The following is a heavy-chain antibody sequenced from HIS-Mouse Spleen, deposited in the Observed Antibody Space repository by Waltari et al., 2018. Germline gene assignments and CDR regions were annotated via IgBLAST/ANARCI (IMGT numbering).Heavy chain of an antibody. CDR1: GFTFRSYW. CDR3: ARDLELDAFDI. CDR2: INSDGSST. J-gene: IGHJ3*02. V-gene: IGHV3-74*01. D-gene: IGHD1-1*01. Sequence: EVQLVESGGCLVQPGGSLSLSCSASGFTFRSYWRHWVRQAPGKGVVWVSRINSDGSSTSYADSVKGRFTISRDNAKNTLYLQMNSLRAEDTAVYYCARDLELDAFDIWGQGTMVTVSS.